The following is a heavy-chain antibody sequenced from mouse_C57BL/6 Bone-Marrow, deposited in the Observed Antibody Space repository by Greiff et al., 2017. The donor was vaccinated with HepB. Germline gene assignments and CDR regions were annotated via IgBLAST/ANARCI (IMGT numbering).Heavy chain of an antibody. CDR3: VRGSYGYWYFDV. CDR1: GFSFNTYA. J-gene: IGHJ1*03. D-gene: IGHD1-1*01. Sequence: EVHLVESGGGLVQPKGSLKLSCAASGFSFNTYAMNWVRQAPGKGLEWVARIRSKSNNYATYYADSVKDRFTISRDDSESMLYLQMNNLKTEDTAMYYCVRGSYGYWYFDVWGTGTTVTVSS. V-gene: IGHV10-1*01. CDR2: IRSKSNNYAT.